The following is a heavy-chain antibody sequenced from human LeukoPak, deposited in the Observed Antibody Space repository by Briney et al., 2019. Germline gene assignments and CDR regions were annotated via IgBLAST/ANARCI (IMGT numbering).Heavy chain of an antibody. CDR3: AKDREMATMSEYYLDY. V-gene: IGHV3-33*06. CDR2: IWNDGSNK. J-gene: IGHJ4*02. D-gene: IGHD5-24*01. Sequence: PGGSLRLSCAASGFTFSNYGRHWVRQAPGKGLEWVAVIWNDGSNKYYADSVKGRFTISRDNFKNTLFLQMNSLRAEDTAVYYCAKDREMATMSEYYLDYWGQGTLVTVSS. CDR1: GFTFSNYG.